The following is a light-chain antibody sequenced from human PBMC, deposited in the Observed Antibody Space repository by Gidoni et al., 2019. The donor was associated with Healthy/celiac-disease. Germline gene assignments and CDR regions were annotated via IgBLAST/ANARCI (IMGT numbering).Light chain of an antibody. CDR2: DAS. J-gene: IGKJ3*01. Sequence: DIQMTQSPSSLSASVGDRVTLTCQASQDISNYLNWYQQKPGKAPKLLIYDASNLETGVPSRFSGSGSGTDFTFTISSLQPEDIATYNCQQYDNLPLFTFGPGTKVDIK. V-gene: IGKV1-33*01. CDR1: QDISNY. CDR3: QQYDNLPLFT.